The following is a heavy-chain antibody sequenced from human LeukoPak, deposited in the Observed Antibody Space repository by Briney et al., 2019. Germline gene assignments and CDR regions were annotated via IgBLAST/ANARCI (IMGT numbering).Heavy chain of an antibody. J-gene: IGHJ4*02. CDR1: GGSISSGGYY. CDR2: IYYSGST. Sequence: PSETLSLTCTVSGGSISSGGYYWSWIRQHPGKGLEWIGYIYYSGSTYYNPSLKSRVTISVDTSKNQFSLKLSSVTAADTAVYYCARDLFYYDSSGYDRTGGFDYWGQGTLVTVSS. D-gene: IGHD3-22*01. CDR3: ARDLFYYDSSGYDRTGGFDY. V-gene: IGHV4-31*03.